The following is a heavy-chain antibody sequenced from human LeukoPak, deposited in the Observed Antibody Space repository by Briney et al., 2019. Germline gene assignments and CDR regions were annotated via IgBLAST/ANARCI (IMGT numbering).Heavy chain of an antibody. V-gene: IGHV1-69*05. D-gene: IGHD3-10*02. CDR3: ARRGVFGAFDH. CDR1: GGTFSRSA. Sequence: SVKVSCKASGGTFSRSAMNGVRQVPGQGLEWMGGITPIFGAPDYAQKFQGRVTITTDESTNTAYMEVAPLTSGAPAVYDWARRGVFGAFDHWGQGTIVTVSS. J-gene: IGHJ4*02. CDR2: ITPIFGAP.